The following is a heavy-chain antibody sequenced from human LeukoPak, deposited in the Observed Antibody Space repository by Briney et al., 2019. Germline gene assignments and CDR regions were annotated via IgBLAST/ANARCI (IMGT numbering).Heavy chain of an antibody. Sequence: GGSLRLSCAASGFTFSSYAMHWVRQAPGKGLEWVAFIRNDGNIIYYSDSVKGRFTISRDNSESTLYLQVNSLRAEDTAVYYCAKGPYYFDYWGQETLVTVSS. CDR1: GFTFSSYA. CDR3: AKGPYYFDY. V-gene: IGHV3-30*02. J-gene: IGHJ4*02. CDR2: IRNDGNII.